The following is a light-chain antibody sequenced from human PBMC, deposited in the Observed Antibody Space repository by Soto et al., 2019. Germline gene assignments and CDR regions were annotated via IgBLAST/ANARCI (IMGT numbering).Light chain of an antibody. Sequence: EIVWTPSPGTLSVSPGERATLSCRASQSVDNDLAWYQQKPGQPPRLLIYDASTRATGIPARFSGSGSGTDFTLTISNLEPEDWAVYYCHQRKSWPRTFGQGTKVDIK. CDR3: HQRKSWPRT. V-gene: IGKV3-11*01. CDR2: DAS. CDR1: QSVDND. J-gene: IGKJ1*01.